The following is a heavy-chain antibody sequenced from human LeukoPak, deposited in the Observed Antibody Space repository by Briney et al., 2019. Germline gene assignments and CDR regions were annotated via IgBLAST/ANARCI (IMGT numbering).Heavy chain of an antibody. CDR2: IYGGGST. CDR1: GFTVSSNY. Sequence: PGGSLRLSCAASGFTVSSNYMSWVRQAPGKGLEWVSVIYGGGSTYYADSVKGRFTISRDNSKNTLYLQMNSLRAEDTAVYYCARGRTSGWYSPYFDYWGQGALVTVSS. J-gene: IGHJ4*02. V-gene: IGHV3-53*01. CDR3: ARGRTSGWYSPYFDY. D-gene: IGHD6-19*01.